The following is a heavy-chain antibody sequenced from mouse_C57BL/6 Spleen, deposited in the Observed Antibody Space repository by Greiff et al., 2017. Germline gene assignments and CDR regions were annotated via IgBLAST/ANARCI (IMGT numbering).Heavy chain of an antibody. V-gene: IGHV5-9-1*02. Sequence: EVKLMESGEGLVKPGGSLKLSCAASGFTFSSYAMSWVRQTPEKRLEWVAYISSGGDYIYYADTVKGRFTISRDNARNTLYLQMSSLKSEDTAMYYCTRGRYYYGSTRKNYFDYWGQGTTLTVSS. CDR3: TRGRYYYGSTRKNYFDY. J-gene: IGHJ2*01. D-gene: IGHD1-1*01. CDR2: ISSGGDYI. CDR1: GFTFSSYA.